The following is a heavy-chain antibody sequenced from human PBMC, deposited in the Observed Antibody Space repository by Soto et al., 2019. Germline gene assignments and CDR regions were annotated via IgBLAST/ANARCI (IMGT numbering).Heavy chain of an antibody. J-gene: IGHJ6*02. D-gene: IGHD1-1*01. V-gene: IGHV3-48*02. CDR2: ISHKSSAI. Sequence: GGSLRLSCAASGFTFSNYAMNWVRQAPGKGLEWVSYISHKSSAIYHADSVKGRFTISRDNAKNSLYLQMNSLRDEDTAVYYCAKERGRNRNFAMDVWGQGTSVTVSS. CDR3: AKERGRNRNFAMDV. CDR1: GFTFSNYA.